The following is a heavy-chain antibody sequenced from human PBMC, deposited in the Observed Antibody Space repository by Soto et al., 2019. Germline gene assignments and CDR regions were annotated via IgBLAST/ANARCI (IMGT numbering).Heavy chain of an antibody. CDR3: VRATSFSDSSGYTRCLDY. Sequence: EVQLVESGGGLVQPGGSLRLSCAGSGFTLSDHYIDWVRQAPGKGLEWVGRSRDKPQGYSTAYAASVKGRFTTSRDESNNSAYLQMNSLKTEDTAVYYCVRATSFSDSSGYTRCLDYWGQGTLVTVSS. J-gene: IGHJ4*02. V-gene: IGHV3-72*01. CDR2: SRDKPQGYST. D-gene: IGHD3-22*01. CDR1: GFTLSDHY.